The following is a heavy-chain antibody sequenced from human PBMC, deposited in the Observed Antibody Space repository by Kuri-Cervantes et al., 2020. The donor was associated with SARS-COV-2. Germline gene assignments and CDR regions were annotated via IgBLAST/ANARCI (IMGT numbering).Heavy chain of an antibody. D-gene: IGHD3-22*01. CDR3: ARLLVSYYDSSGHDRYFDY. CDR2: IYPGDSDT. CDR1: GSSFTSYW. V-gene: IGHV5-51*01. J-gene: IGHJ4*02. Sequence: GGSLRLSCKGSGSSFTSYWIGWVRQMPGKGLEWMGIIYPGDSDTRYSPSFQGQVHISADKSISTAYLQWSSLKASDTAMYYCARLLVSYYDSSGHDRYFDYWGQGTLVTVSS.